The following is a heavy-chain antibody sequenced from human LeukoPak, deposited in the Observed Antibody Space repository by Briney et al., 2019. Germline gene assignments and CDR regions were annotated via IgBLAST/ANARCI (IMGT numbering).Heavy chain of an antibody. V-gene: IGHV3-30*18. CDR2: ISYDGSNK. CDR1: GFTFSSYG. D-gene: IGHD2-2*02. Sequence: PGGSLRLSCAASGFTFSSYGMHWVRQAPGKGLEWVAVISYDGSNKYYADSVKGRFTISRDNSKNTLYLQMNSLRAEDTAVYYWAKDTRYCSSTSCYTGYYYYYGMDVWGQGTTVTVSS. J-gene: IGHJ6*02. CDR3: AKDTRYCSSTSCYTGYYYYYGMDV.